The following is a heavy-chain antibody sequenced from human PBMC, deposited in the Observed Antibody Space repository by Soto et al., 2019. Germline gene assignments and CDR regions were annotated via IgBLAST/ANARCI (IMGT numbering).Heavy chain of an antibody. CDR1: GFTFSEYS. Sequence: QVQLVESGGGVVQPGRSLRLSCEASGFTFSEYSMHWVRQAPGKGLEWVAGISHRGDNKYIADSVKGRFTISRDNSKNMLFLQMTSMRVEDTAVYHCATVGYCSEDSCYTLTIRYGMDVWGQGTTVIVSS. J-gene: IGHJ6*02. CDR2: ISHRGDNK. D-gene: IGHD2-15*01. V-gene: IGHV3-30-3*01. CDR3: ATVGYCSEDSCYTLTIRYGMDV.